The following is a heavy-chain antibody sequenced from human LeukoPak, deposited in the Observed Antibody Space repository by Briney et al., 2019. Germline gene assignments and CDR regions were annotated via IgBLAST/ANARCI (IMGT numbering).Heavy chain of an antibody. CDR1: GFTFSIYS. CDR2: ISNSSSTI. J-gene: IGHJ4*02. Sequence: GGSLRLSCAASGFTFSIYSMNWVRQAPGRGLEWVSYISNSSSTIYYADSVKGRFTISRDNAKNSLYLQMNSLRSEDTAVYYCAREEGPVSTSNGWGQGTLVTVSS. D-gene: IGHD4-11*01. V-gene: IGHV3-48*01. CDR3: AREEGPVSTSNG.